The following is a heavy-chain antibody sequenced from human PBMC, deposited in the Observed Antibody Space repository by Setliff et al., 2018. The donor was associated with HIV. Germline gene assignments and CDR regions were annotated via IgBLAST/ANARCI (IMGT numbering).Heavy chain of an antibody. Sequence: GASVKVSCKISGYTLTELSIHWVRQAPGKGLEWMANFDPEDGETFYAQKFQGRLTMTEDTSTDTAYMELRSLRSDDTAMYYCARNYYDRSGHHPDYWGQGTLVTVSS. J-gene: IGHJ4*02. D-gene: IGHD3-22*01. V-gene: IGHV1-24*01. CDR3: ARNYYDRSGHHPDY. CDR1: GYTLTELS. CDR2: FDPEDGET.